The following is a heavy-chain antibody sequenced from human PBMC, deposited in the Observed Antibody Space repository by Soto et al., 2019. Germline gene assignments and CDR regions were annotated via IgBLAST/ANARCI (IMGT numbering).Heavy chain of an antibody. V-gene: IGHV1-69*13. CDR2: IIPIFGTA. CDR3: ARDPSSDIVVVPARLRFDP. Sequence: ASVKVSCKASGGTFSSYAISWVRQAPGQGLEWMGGIIPIFGTANYAQKFQGRVTITADESTSTAYMELSSLRSEDTAVYYCARDPSSDIVVVPARLRFDPWGQGTLVTVSS. D-gene: IGHD2-2*01. J-gene: IGHJ5*02. CDR1: GGTFSSYA.